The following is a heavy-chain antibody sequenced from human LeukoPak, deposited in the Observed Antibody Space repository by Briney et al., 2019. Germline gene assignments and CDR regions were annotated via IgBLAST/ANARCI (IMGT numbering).Heavy chain of an antibody. CDR2: ISGSGGST. CDR3: AKDNGGSFFQDGLDI. V-gene: IGHV3-23*01. D-gene: IGHD1-26*01. Sequence: GGSLRLSCAASGFTFSNYGMTWVRQAPGKGLEWVSVISGSGGSTYYADSVKGRFTISRDNSKNTLYLQMNSLRAEDTAVYYCAKDNGGSFFQDGLDIWGEGTMGTVSS. J-gene: IGHJ3*02. CDR1: GFTFSNYG.